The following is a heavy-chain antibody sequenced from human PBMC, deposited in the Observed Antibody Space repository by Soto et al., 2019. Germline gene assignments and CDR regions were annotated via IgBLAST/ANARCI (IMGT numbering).Heavy chain of an antibody. J-gene: IGHJ4*02. CDR2: IVVGSGHT. CDR1: GYTFTGYY. V-gene: IGHV1-58*02. Sequence: SVKVSCKASGYTFTGYYMQWVRQARGQRLEWIGWIVVGSGHTNYAQKFQERVTITRDMSTSTAYMELSSLRSEDTAVYYCAADSRYCSGGNCEDYWGQGTLVTVSS. D-gene: IGHD2-15*01. CDR3: AADSRYCSGGNCEDY.